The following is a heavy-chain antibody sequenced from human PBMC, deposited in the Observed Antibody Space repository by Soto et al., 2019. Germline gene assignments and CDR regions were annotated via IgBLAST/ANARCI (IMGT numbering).Heavy chain of an antibody. CDR1: GASISSSSW. CDR2: IHHSGST. Sequence: QVQLQESGPGLVKPSGTLSLTCAVSGASISSSSWWSWVRQSPAKGLEWIGEIHHSGSTNYKPSLESRVTISVDKSKNQFALKLSSGTAADTAVYYCASTYYSDSSGYYSLGDWGQGTPVTVSS. V-gene: IGHV4-4*02. CDR3: ASTYYSDSSGYYSLGD. J-gene: IGHJ4*02. D-gene: IGHD3-22*01.